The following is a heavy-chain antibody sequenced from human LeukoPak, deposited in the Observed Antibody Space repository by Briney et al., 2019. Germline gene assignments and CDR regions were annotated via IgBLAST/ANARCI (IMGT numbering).Heavy chain of an antibody. CDR3: ASGRGGSY. CDR2: IKEDGSEK. J-gene: IGHJ4*02. CDR1: GFTFSIYW. V-gene: IGHV3-7*01. Sequence: GGSLRLSCAASGFTFSIYWMTWVHQAPGKGLEWVANIKEDGSEKYYVDSVKGRFTISRDNAKTSLYLQMNSLRTEDTAVYYCASGRGGSYWGQGTPVTVSS. D-gene: IGHD1-26*01.